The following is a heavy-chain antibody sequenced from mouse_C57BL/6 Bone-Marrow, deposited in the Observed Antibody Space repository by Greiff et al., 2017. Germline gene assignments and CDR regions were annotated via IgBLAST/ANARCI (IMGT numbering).Heavy chain of an antibody. CDR2: IYPGDGDT. J-gene: IGHJ4*01. CDR1: GYAFSSYW. V-gene: IGHV1-80*01. D-gene: IGHD3-2*02. CDR3: AREQLRPYYYAMDY. Sequence: QVQLQQSGAELVKPGASVKISCKASGYAFSSYWMNWVKQRPGKGLEWIGQIYPGDGDTNYNGKFKGKAKLTADKSSSTAYMELSSLTSEGSTVEFCAREQLRPYYYAMDYWGQGTSVTVSS.